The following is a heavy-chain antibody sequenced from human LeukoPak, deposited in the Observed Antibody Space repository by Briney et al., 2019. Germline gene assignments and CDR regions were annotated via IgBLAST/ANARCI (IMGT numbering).Heavy chain of an antibody. D-gene: IGHD2-15*01. Sequence: SETLSLTCAVYGGSFSGYYWSWIRQPPGKGLEWIGEINHSGSTNYNPSHKSRVTISVDTSKNQFSLKLSSVTAADTAVYYCARGPRYCSGGSCYSPYYYYGMDVWGQGTTVTVSS. CDR3: ARGPRYCSGGSCYSPYYYYGMDV. CDR2: INHSGST. J-gene: IGHJ6*02. CDR1: GGSFSGYY. V-gene: IGHV4-34*01.